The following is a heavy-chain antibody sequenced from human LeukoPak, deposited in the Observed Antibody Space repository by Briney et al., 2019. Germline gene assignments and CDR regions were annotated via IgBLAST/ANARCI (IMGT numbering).Heavy chain of an antibody. CDR2: IYPANSDT. J-gene: IGHJ4*02. V-gene: IGHV5-51*01. CDR1: GYYLTQLY. CDR3: TTDGSQNIGWPVVWGY. Sequence: GESLKISCNAGYYLTQLYFYWVRHQMPGKGLEWMAIIYPANSDTRYSPSFQGQVTISADKSISTAYLRRGSLKASDTAMYYCTTDGSQNIGWPVVWGYWGQGTPITVSS. D-gene: IGHD2-15*01.